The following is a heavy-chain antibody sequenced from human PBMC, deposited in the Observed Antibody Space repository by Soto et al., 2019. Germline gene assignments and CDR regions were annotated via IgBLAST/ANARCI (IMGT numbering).Heavy chain of an antibody. CDR1: EFTFSNYG. J-gene: IGHJ6*02. Sequence: QVQLVESGGGVVQPGRSLRLSCAASEFTFSNYGMHWVRQAPGKGLEWVAVILNDGSNRYHADSVKDRFTISRDNSKNTLYLQASSLRAEDTAVYYRARDDEYSGNGMDVWGQGTTVTVS. CDR3: ARDDEYSGNGMDV. CDR2: ILNDGSNR. V-gene: IGHV3-33*01. D-gene: IGHD3-10*01.